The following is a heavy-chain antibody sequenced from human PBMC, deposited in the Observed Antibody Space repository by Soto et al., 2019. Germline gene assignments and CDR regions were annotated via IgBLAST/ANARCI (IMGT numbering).Heavy chain of an antibody. CDR2: IWYDGSNK. V-gene: IGHV3-33*01. D-gene: IGHD5-18*01. CDR1: GFTFSSYG. J-gene: IGHJ6*03. Sequence: QVQLVESGGGVVQPGRSLRLSCAASGFTFSSYGMHWVRQAPGKGLEWVAVIWYDGSNKYYADSVKGRFTISRDNSKNTLYMKMNSLRAEDTAVYYCASGLERGYSYGYYYYMDVWGKGTTVTVSS. CDR3: ASGLERGYSYGYYYYMDV.